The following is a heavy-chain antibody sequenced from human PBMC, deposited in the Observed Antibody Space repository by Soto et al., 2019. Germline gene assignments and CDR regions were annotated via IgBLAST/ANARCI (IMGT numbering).Heavy chain of an antibody. CDR3: AREVGAAFDP. V-gene: IGHV1-69*13. CDR2: IIPIFGTA. CDR1: GCTFSSYA. Sequence: SVKVSCKASGCTFSSYAISCVRQAPRQGLEWMGGIIPIFGTANYAQKFQGRVTITADESTSTAYMELSSLRSEDTAVYYCAREVGAAFDPWGQGTLVTVSS. J-gene: IGHJ5*02. D-gene: IGHD2-15*01.